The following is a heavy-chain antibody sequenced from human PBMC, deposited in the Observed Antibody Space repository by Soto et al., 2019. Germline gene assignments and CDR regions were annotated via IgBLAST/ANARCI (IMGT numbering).Heavy chain of an antibody. J-gene: IGHJ6*02. D-gene: IGHD2-21*02. V-gene: IGHV4-59*01. CDR2: MYHTGST. CDR3: ARDLWGYCGTDCYPLDV. CDR1: GGSISGYY. Sequence: SETLSLTCTVSGGSISGYYWSWIRQPPGKGLEWIGYMYHTGSTVYNPSFKSRVTISVDTSKNQFSLKLNFVTAADTAVYYCARDLWGYCGTDCYPLDVWGQGTTVT.